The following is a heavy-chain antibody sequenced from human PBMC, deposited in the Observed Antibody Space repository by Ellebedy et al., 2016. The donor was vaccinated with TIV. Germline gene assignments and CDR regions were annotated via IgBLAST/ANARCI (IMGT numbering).Heavy chain of an antibody. CDR3: AREEQWLGGVLTG. Sequence: MPGGSLRLSCAASGLTFSSYGMHWVRQPLGKGLEWIGSIYYSGSTYYSPSLKSRVTISVDTSKKQFSLKMSSVTAADTAVYYCAREEQWLGGVLTGWGQGTLVTVSS. D-gene: IGHD6-19*01. J-gene: IGHJ4*02. V-gene: IGHV4-39*07. CDR1: GLTFSSYG. CDR2: IYYSGST.